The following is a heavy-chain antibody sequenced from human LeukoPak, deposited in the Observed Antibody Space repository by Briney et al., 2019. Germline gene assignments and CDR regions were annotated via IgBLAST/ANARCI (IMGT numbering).Heavy chain of an antibody. J-gene: IGHJ1*01. Sequence: SETLSLTCTVSGGSISSYYWSWIRQPPGKGLEWIGYIYYSGSTNYNPSLKSRVTISVDTSKNQFSLKLSSVTAADMAVYFCASPRGDDSGGYYTWYFHHWGQGILVTVSS. D-gene: IGHD3-22*01. CDR2: IYYSGST. CDR3: ASPRGDDSGGYYTWYFHH. V-gene: IGHV4-59*08. CDR1: GGSISSYY.